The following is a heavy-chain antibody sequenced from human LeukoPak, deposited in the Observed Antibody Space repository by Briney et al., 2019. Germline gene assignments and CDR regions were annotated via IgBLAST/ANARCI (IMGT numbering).Heavy chain of an antibody. V-gene: IGHV3-23*01. CDR2: ICAIGGTA. D-gene: IGHD6-13*01. CDR1: GFTFSSYA. CDR3: ARVSRVAAVFDP. Sequence: GGSLRLSCAASGFTFSSYAMSWVRQAPGKGLEWVSGICAIGGTAYYADFVKGRFTISRDNSKNTLYLQMNSLRAEDTAVYYCARVSRVAAVFDPWGQGTLVTVSS. J-gene: IGHJ5*02.